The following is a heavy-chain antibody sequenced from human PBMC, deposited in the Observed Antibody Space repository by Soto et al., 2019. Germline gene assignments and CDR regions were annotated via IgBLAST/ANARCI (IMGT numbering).Heavy chain of an antibody. CDR1: GGSISSGNYY. J-gene: IGHJ3*02. D-gene: IGHD4-17*01. CDR3: ARCFSRDYVDSAVDAFDI. Sequence: SETLSLTCTVSGGSISSGNYYWSWIRQPPGKGLEWIGYMHTSGSTDYNPSLKSRVTISVDTSKNQFSLRLSSVTAADTAVYYCARCFSRDYVDSAVDAFDIWGLGTMATVSS. V-gene: IGHV4-30-4*01. CDR2: MHTSGST.